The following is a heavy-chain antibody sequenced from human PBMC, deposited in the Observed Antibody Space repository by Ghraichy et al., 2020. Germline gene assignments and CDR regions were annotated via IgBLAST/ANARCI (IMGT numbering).Heavy chain of an antibody. V-gene: IGHV3-21*01. CDR2: ISSSSIYI. CDR1: GFTFSGYS. D-gene: IGHD2-21*02. Sequence: GGSLRLSCAASGFTFSGYSLTWVRQAPGKGLEWVSAISSSSIYIYYEDSVKGRFTVSRDNTKNSLYLQMNSLRAEDTAVYYCARVVVTGPFGMDVWGQGTTVPVSS. J-gene: IGHJ6*02. CDR3: ARVVVTGPFGMDV.